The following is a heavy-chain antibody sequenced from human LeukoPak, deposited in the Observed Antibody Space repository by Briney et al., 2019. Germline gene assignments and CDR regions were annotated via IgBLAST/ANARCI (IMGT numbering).Heavy chain of an antibody. CDR3: ASQYYYDSSGYYREHDY. Sequence: GGSLRLSCAASGFPFSDYVMHWVRHAPGKGLVWVSRINSDGSSTSYADSVKGRFTISRDNAKNTLYLQMNSLRAEDTAVYYCASQYYYDSSGYYREHDYWGQGTLVTVSS. J-gene: IGHJ4*02. CDR1: GFPFSDYV. V-gene: IGHV3-74*01. CDR2: INSDGSST. D-gene: IGHD3-22*01.